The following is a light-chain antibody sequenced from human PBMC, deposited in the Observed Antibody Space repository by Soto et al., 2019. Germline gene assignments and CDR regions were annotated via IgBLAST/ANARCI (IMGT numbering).Light chain of an antibody. J-gene: IGLJ7*01. Sequence: QSVLTQPPSASVTPGQRVTISWSGSSSNIGRYTVHWYQQLPGTAPKLLIYGDNHRPSGVPDRFSGSTSGTSASLAISGLQSEDEGYYYCAVWDDSRRGAVFGGGTQLTVL. V-gene: IGLV1-44*01. CDR1: SSNIGRYT. CDR2: GDN. CDR3: AVWDDSRRGAV.